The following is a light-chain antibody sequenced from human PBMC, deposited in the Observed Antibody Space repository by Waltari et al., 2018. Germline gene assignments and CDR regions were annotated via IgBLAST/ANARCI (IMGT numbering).Light chain of an antibody. CDR3: MQTLQTPFT. V-gene: IGKV2-28*01. J-gene: IGKJ3*01. CDR1: QSLLDSDGYTH. CDR2: LGS. Sequence: DIVMTQTPLSLPVTPGEPASISCRSSQSLLDSDGYTHLHWYLQKPGQSPQLLIYLGSNRASGVPDRFSGSGSGTDFTLKISRVEAEDVGVYYCMQTLQTPFTFGPGTKLDTK.